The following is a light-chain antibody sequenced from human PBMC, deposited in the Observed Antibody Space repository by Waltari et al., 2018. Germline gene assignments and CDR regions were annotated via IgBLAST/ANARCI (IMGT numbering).Light chain of an antibody. Sequence: QSALTQPRSVSGSPGQSVTISSTGTSSAVGSYNSVSWFQQHPGKAPKLMIYDVTKRPSGVPDRFSGSKSGITASLTISGLQADDEADYYCCSYAGSYTLGVFGGGTKLTVL. J-gene: IGLJ3*02. CDR3: CSYAGSYTLGV. V-gene: IGLV2-11*01. CDR1: SSAVGSYNS. CDR2: DVT.